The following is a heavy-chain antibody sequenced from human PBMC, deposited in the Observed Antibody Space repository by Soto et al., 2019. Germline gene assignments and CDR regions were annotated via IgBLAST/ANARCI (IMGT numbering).Heavy chain of an antibody. CDR2: IYHTGST. J-gene: IGHJ4*02. D-gene: IGHD3-22*01. CDR3: ARGYYDTSGFYYDAFHY. V-gene: IGHV4-38-2*01. Sequence: GWIRQPPGKGLEWIGNIYHTGSTYYNPSLKSRVTISLDTSKNQFSVKLNFVTAADTAVYFCARGYYDTSGFYYDAFHYWGEGTLVTVSS.